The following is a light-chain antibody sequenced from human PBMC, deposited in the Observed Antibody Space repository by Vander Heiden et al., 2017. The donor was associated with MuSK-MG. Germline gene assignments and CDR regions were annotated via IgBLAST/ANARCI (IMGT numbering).Light chain of an antibody. CDR3: QQYNNWPPYT. CDR1: QSVLRN. Sequence: EVVMTQSPATLSVSPGERATLSCRASQSVLRNLAWYQQRPGQAPRLLIYGASVRAAGISARFSGSGSGTDFSLTISSLQSEDFAVYYCQQYNNWPPYTFGQGTKLEI. CDR2: GAS. V-gene: IGKV3-15*01. J-gene: IGKJ2*01.